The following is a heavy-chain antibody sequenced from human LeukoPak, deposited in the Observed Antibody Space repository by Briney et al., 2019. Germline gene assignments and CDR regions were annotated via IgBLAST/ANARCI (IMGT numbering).Heavy chain of an antibody. V-gene: IGHV4-39*01. D-gene: IGHD2-2*01. J-gene: IGHJ6*03. CDR3: ARFYYCSSTSCYGQRKYYYMDV. CDR1: GASISSNSYY. Sequence: SETLSLTCTVSGASISSNSYYWGWIRQPPGKGLEWIGSIYYSGSTYYNPSLKSRVTISVDTSKNQFSLKLSSVTAADTAVYYCARFYYCSSTSCYGQRKYYYMDVWGKGTTVTVSS. CDR2: IYYSGST.